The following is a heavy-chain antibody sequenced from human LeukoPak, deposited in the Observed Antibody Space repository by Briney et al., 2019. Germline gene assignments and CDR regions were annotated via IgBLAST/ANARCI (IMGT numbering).Heavy chain of an antibody. CDR1: GYSISSGYY. D-gene: IGHD2-2*01. V-gene: IGHV4-38-2*02. Sequence: SETLSLTCTVSGYSISSGYYWGWIRQPPGKGLEWIGSIHHSGSTHYNPSLKSRVTISVDTSKNQFSLKLSSVTAAGTAVYYCARTSSDFDYWGQGTLVTVSS. J-gene: IGHJ4*02. CDR3: ARTSSDFDY. CDR2: IHHSGST.